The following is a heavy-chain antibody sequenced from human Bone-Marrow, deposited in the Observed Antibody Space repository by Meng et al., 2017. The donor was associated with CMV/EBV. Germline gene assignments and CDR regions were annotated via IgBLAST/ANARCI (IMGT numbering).Heavy chain of an antibody. J-gene: IGHJ4*02. V-gene: IGHV4-34*01. CDR3: ARRPRYSSSSNSELDY. CDR1: GGSFSGYY. Sequence: YGGSFSGYYWSWIRQPPGKGLEWIGEINHSGSTNYNPSLKSRVTISVDTSKNQFSLKLSSVTAADTAVYYCARRPRYSSSSNSELDYWGQGTLVTVSS. D-gene: IGHD6-13*01. CDR2: INHSGST.